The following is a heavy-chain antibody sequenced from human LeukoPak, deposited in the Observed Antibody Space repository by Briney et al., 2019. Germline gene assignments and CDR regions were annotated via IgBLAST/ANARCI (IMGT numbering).Heavy chain of an antibody. CDR1: AFAFSSYS. V-gene: IGHV3-21*01. J-gene: IGHJ4*02. Sequence: GGSLRLSCAASAFAFSSYSMNWVRQAPGKGLEWVSSISSSSSYIYYADSVKGRFTISRDNAKNSLYLQMNSLRAEDTAVYYCARDLSSPPPLVPPASRSLQLPFFDYWGQGTLVTVSS. CDR3: ARDLSSPPPLVPPASRSLQLPFFDY. CDR2: ISSSSSYI. D-gene: IGHD5-24*01.